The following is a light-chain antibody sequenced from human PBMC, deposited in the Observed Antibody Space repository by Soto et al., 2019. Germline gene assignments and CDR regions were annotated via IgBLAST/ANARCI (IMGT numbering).Light chain of an antibody. CDR1: QSVSNNY. Sequence: EVVLTQSPGTLSLSPGERATLSCRASQSVSNNYFAWYQQKPGQAPRLLIFGSSDSATGIPDRFSGSGSGTDFTLTISRLEPEDFAVYYCQQYGSSPPYIFGQGTKLEIK. V-gene: IGKV3-20*01. J-gene: IGKJ2*01. CDR2: GSS. CDR3: QQYGSSPPYI.